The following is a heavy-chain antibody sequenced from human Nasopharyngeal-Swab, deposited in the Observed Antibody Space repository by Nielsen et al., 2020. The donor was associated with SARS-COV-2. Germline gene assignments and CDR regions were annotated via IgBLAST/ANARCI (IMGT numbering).Heavy chain of an antibody. Sequence: SVKVSCKASGFTFTSSAVQWVRQARGQRLEWIGWIVVGSGNTNYAQKFQERVTITRDTSTSTVYMELSSLRSEDTAVYYCARALRRITIFGVARDGMDVWGQGTTVTVSS. CDR3: ARALRRITIFGVARDGMDV. CDR2: IVVGSGNT. V-gene: IGHV1-58*01. J-gene: IGHJ6*02. D-gene: IGHD3-3*01. CDR1: GFTFTSSA.